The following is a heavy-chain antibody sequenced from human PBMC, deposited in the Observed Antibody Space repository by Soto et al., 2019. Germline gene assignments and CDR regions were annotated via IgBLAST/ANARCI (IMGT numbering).Heavy chain of an antibody. CDR3: AREARLELHLDGWFDP. CDR2: IIPIFGTA. J-gene: IGHJ5*02. Sequence: QVQLVQSGAEVKKPRSSVKVSCKASGGTFSSYAISWVRQAPGQGLEWMGGIIPIFGTANYAQKFQGRVTITADESTSTAYMELSSLRSEDTAVYYCAREARLELHLDGWFDPWGQGTLVTVSS. D-gene: IGHD1-7*01. V-gene: IGHV1-69*01. CDR1: GGTFSSYA.